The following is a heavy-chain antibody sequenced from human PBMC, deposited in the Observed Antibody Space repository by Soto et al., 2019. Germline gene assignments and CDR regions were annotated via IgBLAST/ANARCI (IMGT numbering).Heavy chain of an antibody. J-gene: IGHJ5*02. CDR2: IVPLFGTA. V-gene: IGHV1-69*12. CDR3: ARDGNPGYSFWSGPLGGGRFDP. D-gene: IGHD3-3*01. CDR1: GGTFGNTA. Sequence: QVRLVQSGADVKEPGSSVNVSCKTSGGTFGNTAVTWVRQVPGQGLEWIGGIVPLFGTANYAQKFRGRVMITADESTSTAYMDLSSLRSDDTAIYYCARDGNPGYSFWSGPLGGGRFDPWGQGTLVTVSS.